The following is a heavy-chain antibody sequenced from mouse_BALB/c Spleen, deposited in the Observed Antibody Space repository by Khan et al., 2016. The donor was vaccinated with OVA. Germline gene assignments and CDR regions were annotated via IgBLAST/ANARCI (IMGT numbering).Heavy chain of an antibody. J-gene: IGHJ3*01. Sequence: VQLQQSGAELARPGASVKLSCKASGYTFTDYYINWVKQRTGQGLEWIGEISPGSGVTYYNEKFKGKATLTPDKSSSTGYMRRSSLTAEASAVSVCARRNYFGYTLAYWGQGTLVTGSA. CDR3: ARRNYFGYTLAY. D-gene: IGHD1-2*01. CDR2: ISPGSGVT. V-gene: IGHV1-77*01. CDR1: GYTFTDYY.